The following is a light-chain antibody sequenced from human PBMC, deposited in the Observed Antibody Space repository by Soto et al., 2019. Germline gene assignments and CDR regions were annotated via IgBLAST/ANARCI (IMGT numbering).Light chain of an antibody. Sequence: DIVMTQSPASLSVSLGERATINCKSSQSVLYRSYNKNYLAWYQQKPGQPPKLLIYWASTRESGVPDRFSGSGSGTDFTLTISSLQAADVAVYYGQQYYSTPRTFGQGTKVELK. CDR2: WAS. CDR3: QQYYSTPRT. CDR1: QSVLYRSYNKNY. J-gene: IGKJ1*01. V-gene: IGKV4-1*01.